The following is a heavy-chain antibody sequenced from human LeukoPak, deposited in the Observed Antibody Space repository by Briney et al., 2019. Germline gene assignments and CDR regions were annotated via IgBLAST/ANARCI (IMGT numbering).Heavy chain of an antibody. CDR2: IKQDGSEK. D-gene: IGHD1-26*01. CDR1: GFTFSSYW. J-gene: IGHJ3*02. Sequence: GGSLRLSCAASGFTFSSYWMSWVRKAPGKGLEWVANIKQDGSEKYYVDSVKGRFTISRDNAKNSLYLQMNSLRAEDTAVYYCASHKWELLSDAFDIWGQGTMVTVSS. V-gene: IGHV3-7*01. CDR3: ASHKWELLSDAFDI.